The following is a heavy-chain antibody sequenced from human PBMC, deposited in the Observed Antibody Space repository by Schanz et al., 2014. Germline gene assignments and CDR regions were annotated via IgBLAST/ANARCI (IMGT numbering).Heavy chain of an antibody. Sequence: EVQLVESGGGLVQPGGSLRLSCETSGFTFSNHAMSWVRQAPGKGLEWVSVIYSGGSTYYADSVKGRFTISRDNAENSVYLEMKSLRAEDTAVYYCAREVGGSFGQHYWGQGALVTVSS. CDR3: AREVGGSFGQHY. CDR1: GFTFSNHA. D-gene: IGHD1-26*01. J-gene: IGHJ4*02. CDR2: IYSGGST. V-gene: IGHV3-66*01.